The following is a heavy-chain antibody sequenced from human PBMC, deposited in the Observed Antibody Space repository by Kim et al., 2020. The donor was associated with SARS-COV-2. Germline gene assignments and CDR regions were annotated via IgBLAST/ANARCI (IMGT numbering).Heavy chain of an antibody. D-gene: IGHD1-7*01. CDR1: GFTFSSYW. CDR3: ARDNIGITGTTGAFDI. J-gene: IGHJ3*02. Sequence: GGSLRLSCAASGFTFSSYWMSWVRQAPGKGLEWVANIKQDGSEKYYVDSVNGRFTISRDNAKNSLYLQMNSLRAEDTAVYYCARDNIGITGTTGAFDIWGQVTMVTVSS. CDR2: IKQDGSEK. V-gene: IGHV3-7*01.